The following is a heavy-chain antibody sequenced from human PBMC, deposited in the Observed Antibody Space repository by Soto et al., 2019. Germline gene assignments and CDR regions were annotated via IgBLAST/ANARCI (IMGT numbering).Heavy chain of an antibody. V-gene: IGHV4-30-4*01. D-gene: IGHD2-21*02. Sequence: QVQLQESGPGLVKPSQILSLTCTVSGGSISSGDYYWSWIRQPPGKGLEWIGYIYYSGSTYYNPSLTSRVTISVDTSKNQFSLKLSSVTAADTAVYYCARAMVVTQNWFDPWGQGTLVTVSS. CDR2: IYYSGST. CDR3: ARAMVVTQNWFDP. J-gene: IGHJ5*02. CDR1: GGSISSGDYY.